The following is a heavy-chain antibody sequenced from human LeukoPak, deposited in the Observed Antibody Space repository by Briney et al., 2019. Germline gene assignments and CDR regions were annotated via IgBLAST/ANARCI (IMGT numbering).Heavy chain of an antibody. V-gene: IGHV3-23*01. Sequence: GGSLRLSCAASGFTFSRIAMTWVRQAPGKGLEWVSTIRSNGDTAYNADSVRGRFAISRDNSKNTLYLQMNSLRAEDTAVYYCARDSETGRYFDYWGQGTLVTVSS. CDR1: GFTFSRIA. D-gene: IGHD7-27*01. CDR3: ARDSETGRYFDY. J-gene: IGHJ4*02. CDR2: IRSNGDTA.